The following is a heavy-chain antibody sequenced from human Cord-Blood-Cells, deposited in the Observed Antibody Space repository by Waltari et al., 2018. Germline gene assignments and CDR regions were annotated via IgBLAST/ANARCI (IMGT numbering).Heavy chain of an antibody. J-gene: IGHJ2*01. Sequence: QVQLVESGGGVVQPGRSLRLSCAASGFTFSSYGMHWVRQAPGKGLEGVAVIWYDGNNKYYADSVKGRVTISRDKSKNTLYLQMNSLRAEDTAVYYCATCGYFDLWGRGTLVTVSS. CDR1: GFTFSSYG. CDR3: ATCGYFDL. V-gene: IGHV3-33*01. CDR2: IWYDGNNK.